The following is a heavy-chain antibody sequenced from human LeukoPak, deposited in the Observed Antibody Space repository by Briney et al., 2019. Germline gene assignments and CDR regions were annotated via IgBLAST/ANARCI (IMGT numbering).Heavy chain of an antibody. CDR1: GFTFSSYD. V-gene: IGHV3-13*01. D-gene: IGHD2-15*01. Sequence: GGTLRLSCAASGFTFSSYDMHWVRQATGKSLEWVSAIGTPGDTYYPGSVKGRFTISRENATNSLYLQMNRLRAGDTAVYYCARAPLDCSRRSSSYYFDYWGQGPLVTVPS. CDR3: ARAPLDCSRRSSSYYFDY. J-gene: IGHJ4*02. CDR2: IGTPGDT.